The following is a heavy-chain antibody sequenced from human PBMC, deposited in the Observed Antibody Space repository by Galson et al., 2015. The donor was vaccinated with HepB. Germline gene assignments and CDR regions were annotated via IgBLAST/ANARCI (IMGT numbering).Heavy chain of an antibody. CDR1: GGSFSGYY. CDR2: INHSGST. V-gene: IGHV4-34*01. CDR3: ARVWGYSSSWNSYYYYGMDV. Sequence: LSLTCAVYGGSFSGYYWSWIRQPPGKGLEWIGEINHSGSTNYNPSLKSRVTISVDTSKDQFSLKLSSVTAADTAVYYCARVWGYSSSWNSYYYYGMDVWGQGTTVTVSS. J-gene: IGHJ6*02. D-gene: IGHD6-13*01.